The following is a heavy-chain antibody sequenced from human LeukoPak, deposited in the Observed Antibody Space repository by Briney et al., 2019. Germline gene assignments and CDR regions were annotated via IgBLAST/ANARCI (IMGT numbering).Heavy chain of an antibody. CDR1: GGSISSYY. Sequence: SETLSLTWTVSGGSISSYYWSWIRQPRGKGLEWIGYIYYSGSTNYNPSLKSRVTISVDTSKNQFSLKLSSVTAADTAVYYCARDELGVIDYWGQGTLVTVSS. D-gene: IGHD1-7*01. CDR3: ARDELGVIDY. CDR2: IYYSGST. J-gene: IGHJ4*02. V-gene: IGHV4-59*01.